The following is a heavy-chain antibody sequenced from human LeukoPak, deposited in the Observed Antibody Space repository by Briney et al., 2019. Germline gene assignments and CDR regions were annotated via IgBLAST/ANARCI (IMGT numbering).Heavy chain of an antibody. CDR1: GFTFSSFW. Sequence: PGGSLRLSCAASGFTFSSFWMSWVRQAPGKGLEWVANIKQDGSEKYYVDSVKGRFTISRDNAKNSLYLQMNSLRAEDTAVYYCTRPSTVTTQYSWGQGTLVTVSA. CDR2: IKQDGSEK. D-gene: IGHD4-17*01. V-gene: IGHV3-7*01. CDR3: TRPSTVTTQYS. J-gene: IGHJ4*02.